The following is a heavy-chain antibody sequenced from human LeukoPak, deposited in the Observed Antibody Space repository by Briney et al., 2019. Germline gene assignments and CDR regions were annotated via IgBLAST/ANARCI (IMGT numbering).Heavy chain of an antibody. CDR2: IKQDGSEK. V-gene: IGHV3-7*01. CDR1: GFTFSSYW. Sequence: GGSLRLSCAASGFTFSSYWMSWVRQAPGKGLEWVANIKQDGSEKYYVDSVKGRFTISRDNAKNSLYLQMNSLRAEDTAVYYCARGDYDYVWGSCRYPYFDYWGQGTLVTVSS. CDR3: ARGDYDYVWGSCRYPYFDY. J-gene: IGHJ4*02. D-gene: IGHD3-16*02.